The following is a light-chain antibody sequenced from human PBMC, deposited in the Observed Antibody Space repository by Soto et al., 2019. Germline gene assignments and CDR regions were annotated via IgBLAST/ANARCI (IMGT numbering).Light chain of an antibody. CDR3: CSYAGSYTPRVV. CDR1: SSDVGGYNY. Sequence: QSALTQPRSVSGSPGQSVTISCTGTSSDVGGYNYVSWYQQHPGKAPKLMIYDVSKRPSGVPDRFSGSKSDNTASLTISGLQAEDETDYYCCSYAGSYTPRVVFGGGTKLTVL. CDR2: DVS. J-gene: IGLJ2*01. V-gene: IGLV2-11*01.